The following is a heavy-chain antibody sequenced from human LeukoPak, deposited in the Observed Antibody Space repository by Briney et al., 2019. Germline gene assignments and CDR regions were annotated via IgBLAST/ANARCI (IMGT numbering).Heavy chain of an antibody. D-gene: IGHD6-13*01. V-gene: IGHV4-4*02. CDR1: GGSISSSNW. CDR3: ARGPPGIVVAETLDY. Sequence: SETLSLTCAVSGGSISSSNWWSWVRQPPGKGLEWIGEIYHSGSTNYNPSLKSRVTISVDKSKNQFSLKLTSVTAADTAMYYCARGPPGIVVAETLDYWGQGTLVTVSS. J-gene: IGHJ4*02. CDR2: IYHSGST.